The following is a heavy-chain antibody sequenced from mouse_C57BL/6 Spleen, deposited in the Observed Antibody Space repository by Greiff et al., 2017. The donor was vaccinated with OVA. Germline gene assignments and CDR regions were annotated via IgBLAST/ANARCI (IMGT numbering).Heavy chain of an antibody. CDR2: IDPSDSYT. CDR3: ARSKGGSRYAWFAY. Sequence: QVQLQQPGAELVRPGTSVKLSCKASGYTFTSYWMHWVKQRPGQGLEWIGVIDPSDSYTNYNQKFKGKATLTVDTSSSTAYMQLSSLTSEDSAVSYCARSKGGSRYAWFAYWGQGTLVTVSA. J-gene: IGHJ3*01. V-gene: IGHV1-59*01. CDR1: GYTFTSYW. D-gene: IGHD1-1*01.